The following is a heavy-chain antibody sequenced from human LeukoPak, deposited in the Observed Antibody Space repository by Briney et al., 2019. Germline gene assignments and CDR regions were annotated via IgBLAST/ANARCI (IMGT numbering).Heavy chain of an antibody. CDR2: IYYSGST. Sequence: MPSETLSLTCTVSGGSISSYYWSWIRQPPVKGLEWIGYIYYSGSTNYNPSLKSRVTISVDTSKNQFSLKLSSVTAADTAVYYCERGDRWDYWGQGTLVTVSS. CDR1: GGSISSYY. D-gene: IGHD3-10*01. J-gene: IGHJ4*02. V-gene: IGHV4-59*08. CDR3: ERGDRWDY.